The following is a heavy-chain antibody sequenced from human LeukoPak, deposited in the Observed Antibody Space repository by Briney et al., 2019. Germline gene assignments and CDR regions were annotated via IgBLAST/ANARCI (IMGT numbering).Heavy chain of an antibody. J-gene: IGHJ6*03. D-gene: IGHD3-16*02. CDR3: ARHIGGGIEDMDV. V-gene: IGHV4-59*08. CDR1: GGSIGSYY. CDR2: IHVTGST. Sequence: SETLSLTCTVSGGSIGSYYWSWIRPSPGVGLEWIGYIHVTGSTRYNPYLQSRLTISLDTSRNQFSLKMSSVTAADTAVYYCARHIGGGIEDMDVWGKGAKVTVSS.